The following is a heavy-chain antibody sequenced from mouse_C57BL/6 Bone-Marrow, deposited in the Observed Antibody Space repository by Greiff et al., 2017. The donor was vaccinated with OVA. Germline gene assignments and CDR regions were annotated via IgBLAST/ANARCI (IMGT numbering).Heavy chain of an antibody. D-gene: IGHD3-2*02. CDR3: TECRDSSGLSFDY. Sequence: EVQLQQSGAELVRPGASVKLSCTASGFNIKDDYMHWVKQRPEQGLEWIGWIDPENGDTEYASKFQGKATITADTSSNTAYLQLSSLTSEDTAVYYCTECRDSSGLSFDYWGQGTTLTVSS. J-gene: IGHJ2*01. CDR1: GFNIKDDY. V-gene: IGHV14-4*01. CDR2: IDPENGDT.